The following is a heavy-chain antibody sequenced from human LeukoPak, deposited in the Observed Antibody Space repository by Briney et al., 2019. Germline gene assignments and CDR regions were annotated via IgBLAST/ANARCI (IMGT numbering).Heavy chain of an antibody. CDR3: ARGYYDSSDAFDI. V-gene: IGHV3-30-3*01. Sequence: PGGSLRLSCAASGSTFSSYAMHWVRQAPGKGLEWVAVISYDGSNKYYADSVKGRFTISRDNSKNTLYLQMNSLRAEDTAVYYCARGYYDSSDAFDIWGQGTMVTVSS. CDR2: ISYDGSNK. D-gene: IGHD3-22*01. CDR1: GSTFSSYA. J-gene: IGHJ3*02.